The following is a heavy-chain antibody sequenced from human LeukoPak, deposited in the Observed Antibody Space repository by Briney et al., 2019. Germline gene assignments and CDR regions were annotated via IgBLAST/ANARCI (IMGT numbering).Heavy chain of an antibody. CDR1: GGSFSGYY. CDR2: INHSGST. CDR3: ARGHGIAAYDY. V-gene: IGHV4-34*01. J-gene: IGHJ4*02. D-gene: IGHD6-13*01. Sequence: SETLSLTCAVYGGSFSGYYWSWIRQPPGEGLEWIGEINHSGSTNYNPSLKSRVTISVDTSKNQFSLKLSSVTAADTAVYYCARGHGIAAYDYWGQGTLVTVSS.